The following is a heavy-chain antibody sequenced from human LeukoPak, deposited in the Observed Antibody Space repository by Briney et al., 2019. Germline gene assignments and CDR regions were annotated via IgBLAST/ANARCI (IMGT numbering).Heavy chain of an antibody. V-gene: IGHV3-21*01. J-gene: IGHJ4*02. D-gene: IGHD2-15*01. CDR2: ISASGAYI. CDR1: GFTFSSYG. CDR3: ASQVGYCRGGSCSAY. Sequence: GGSLRLSCAASGFTFSSYGMHWVRQAPGKGLEWVSSISASGAYIYYADSVKGRFTISRDNAKKSLYLQMNSLRDEDTAVYYCASQVGYCRGGSCSAYWGQGTLVTVSS.